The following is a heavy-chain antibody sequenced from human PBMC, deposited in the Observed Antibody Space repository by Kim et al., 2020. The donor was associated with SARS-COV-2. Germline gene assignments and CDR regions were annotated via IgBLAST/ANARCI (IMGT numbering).Heavy chain of an antibody. D-gene: IGHD6-13*01. J-gene: IGHJ4*02. Sequence: TPATKSAVTISVETSKNQFSLKLSSVTAADTAVYYCARHAGSSSVANFDYWGQGTLVTVSS. CDR3: ARHAGSSSVANFDY. V-gene: IGHV4-39*01.